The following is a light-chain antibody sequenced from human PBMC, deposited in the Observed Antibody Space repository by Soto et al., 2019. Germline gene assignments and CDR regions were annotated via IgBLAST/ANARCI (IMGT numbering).Light chain of an antibody. CDR2: KTS. CDR1: QSFSTW. Sequence: DIQMTQSPSTLSASVGDRVTITCRASQSFSTWLAWYQQKPGKAPNLLIYKTSILESGVPSRFSGSGSGTEFILTNSSLQPDDFATYYCQQYNSNPLTFGGGTKVEIK. J-gene: IGKJ4*01. CDR3: QQYNSNPLT. V-gene: IGKV1-5*03.